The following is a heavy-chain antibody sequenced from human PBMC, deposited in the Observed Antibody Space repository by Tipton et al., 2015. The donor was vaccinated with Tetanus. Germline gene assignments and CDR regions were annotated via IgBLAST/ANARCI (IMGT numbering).Heavy chain of an antibody. CDR2: INHSGST. J-gene: IGHJ3*02. V-gene: IGHV4-34*01. CDR3: ARLSSSSNDAHAFDI. Sequence: LRLSCAVYGGSFSDYVWSWIRQSPEKGLEWIGEINHSGSTNYNLSLKSRVIISVDTSENQFSLTLSSVTAADTAVYYCARLSSSSNDAHAFDIWGQGTMVTVSS. CDR1: GGSFSDYV. D-gene: IGHD2-2*01.